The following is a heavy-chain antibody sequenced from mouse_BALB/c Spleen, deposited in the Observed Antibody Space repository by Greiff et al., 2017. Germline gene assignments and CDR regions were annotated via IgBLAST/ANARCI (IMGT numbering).Heavy chain of an antibody. CDR3: AREYGRAWFAY. V-gene: IGHV3-2*02. J-gene: IGHJ3*01. CDR2: ISYSGST. Sequence: LVKPSQSLSLTCTVTGYSITSDYAWNWIRQFPGNKLEWMGYISYSGSTSYNPSLKSRISITRDTSKNQFFLQLNSVTTEDTATYYCAREYGRAWFAYWGQGTLVTVSA. D-gene: IGHD2-10*02. CDR1: GYSITSDYA.